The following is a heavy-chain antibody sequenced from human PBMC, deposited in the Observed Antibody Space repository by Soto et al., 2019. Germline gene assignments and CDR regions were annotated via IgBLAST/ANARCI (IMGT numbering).Heavy chain of an antibody. CDR3: ARSEEDSDYYYYGMDF. J-gene: IGHJ6*02. V-gene: IGHV6-1*01. CDR1: GDTVSSNSVA. Sequence: PSQTLSLTCVGSGDTVSSNSVAWNWVRQSPSRGLEWLGRTYYRSRWYSDYAVSVRSRIDINEDTSKNQVSLQLNSVTPEDTAVYYCARSEEDSDYYYYGMDFWGQGTTVTVSS. D-gene: IGHD2-15*01. CDR2: TYYRSRWYS.